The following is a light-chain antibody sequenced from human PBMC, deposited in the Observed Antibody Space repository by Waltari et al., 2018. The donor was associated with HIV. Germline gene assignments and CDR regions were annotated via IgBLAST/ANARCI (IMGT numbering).Light chain of an antibody. Sequence: QSVLTQPPSASGTPGQRVTISCSGSSSNIGSNYVYWYQQLPGTAPKLLIQRNNQRPSGVPDRFSGSKSGSSASLAITGLQAEDEAHYYCQSFDSSLTTSGVIFGGGTKLTVL. CDR2: RNN. CDR1: SSNIGSNY. CDR3: QSFDSSLTTSGVI. J-gene: IGLJ2*01. V-gene: IGLV1-47*01.